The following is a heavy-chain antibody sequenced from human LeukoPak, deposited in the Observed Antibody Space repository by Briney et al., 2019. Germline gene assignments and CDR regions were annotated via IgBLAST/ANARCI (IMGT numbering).Heavy chain of an antibody. J-gene: IGHJ4*02. V-gene: IGHV3-11*05. CDR3: ARAPDGDYVSLDY. CDR1: LVTSSDFY. D-gene: IGHD4-17*01. Sequence: GRTLRLSCTASLVTSSDFYITSIPQAPGKGLEWVSYISSSSTYTNYADSVKGRFTISRDNANNSLYLQMNSLRAEDTAVYYCARAPDGDYVSLDYWGQGTLVTVSS. CDR2: ISSSSTYT.